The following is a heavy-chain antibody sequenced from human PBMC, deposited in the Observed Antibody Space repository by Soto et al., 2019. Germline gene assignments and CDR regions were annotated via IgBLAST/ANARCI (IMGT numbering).Heavy chain of an antibody. D-gene: IGHD6-19*01. CDR2: IYYSGST. CDR1: GGSISSGGYY. Sequence: QVQLQESGPGLVKPSQTLSLTCTVSGGSISSGGYYWSWIRQHPGKGLEWIGYIYYSGSTYYNPSLKSRVTISVDTSKNQCSLKLSSVTAADTAVYYCARSRDPGIAVAGPLDYWGQGTLVTVSS. J-gene: IGHJ4*02. V-gene: IGHV4-31*03. CDR3: ARSRDPGIAVAGPLDY.